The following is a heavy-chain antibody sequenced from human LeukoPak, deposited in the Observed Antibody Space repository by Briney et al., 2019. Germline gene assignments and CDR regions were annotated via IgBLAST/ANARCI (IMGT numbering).Heavy chain of an antibody. Sequence: SQTLSLTCTVSGGSISSGGYYWSWIRQHPGTGLECIGYIYYSGSTYYNPSLKGRVTISVDTSKNQFSLKLSSVTAADTAVYYCARRIVVVPAATDYFDYWGQGTLVTVSS. J-gene: IGHJ4*02. D-gene: IGHD2-2*01. V-gene: IGHV4-31*03. CDR3: ARRIVVVPAATDYFDY. CDR2: IYYSGST. CDR1: GGSISSGGYY.